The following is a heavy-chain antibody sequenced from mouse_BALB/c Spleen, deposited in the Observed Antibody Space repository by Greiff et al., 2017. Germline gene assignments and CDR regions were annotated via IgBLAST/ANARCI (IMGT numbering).Heavy chain of an antibody. D-gene: IGHD4-1*01. J-gene: IGHJ4*01. Sequence: VKLVESGPGLVAPSQSLSITCTVSGFSLTSYDISWIRQPPGKGLEWLGVIWTGGGTNYNSAFMSRLSISKDNSKSQVFLKMNSLQTDDTAIYYCVRDTGTDYYAMDYWGQGTSVTVSS. CDR2: IWTGGGT. CDR1: GFSLTSYD. CDR3: VRDTGTDYYAMDY. V-gene: IGHV2-9-2*01.